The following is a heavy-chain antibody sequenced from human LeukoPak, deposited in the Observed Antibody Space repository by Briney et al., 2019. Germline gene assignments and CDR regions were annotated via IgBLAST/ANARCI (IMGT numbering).Heavy chain of an antibody. CDR3: ARDWQWQQLDGDAFDI. J-gene: IGHJ3*02. CDR2: IKQDGSEK. CDR1: GFTFSGYW. Sequence: GGSLRLSCAASGFTFSGYWMSWVRQAPGKGLEWVANIKQDGSEKYYVDSVKGRFTISRDNAKNSLFLQMNNLRAEDTAVYYCARDWQWQQLDGDAFDIWGQGTMVTVSS. V-gene: IGHV3-7*04. D-gene: IGHD6-13*01.